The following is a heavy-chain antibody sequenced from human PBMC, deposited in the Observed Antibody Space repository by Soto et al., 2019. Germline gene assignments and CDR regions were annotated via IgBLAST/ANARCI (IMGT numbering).Heavy chain of an antibody. V-gene: IGHV3-21*01. CDR2: ISSSSSYI. J-gene: IGHJ4*02. D-gene: IGHD5-12*01. CDR3: ARDSVLLHSRSDY. CDR1: VFTFSGYS. Sequence: EVQLVESGGGLVKPGGSLRLSCADSVFTFSGYSMNWVRQAPGKGLEWVSSISSSSSYIYYADSVKGRFTISRDNAKNSLYLQMNSLRAEDTAVYYCARDSVLLHSRSDYWGQGTLVTVSS.